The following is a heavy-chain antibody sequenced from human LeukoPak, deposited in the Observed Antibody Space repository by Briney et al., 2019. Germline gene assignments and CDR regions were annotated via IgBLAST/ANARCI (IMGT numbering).Heavy chain of an antibody. CDR3: ARGLGYCSGGTCPNDY. V-gene: IGHV1-18*01. J-gene: IGHJ4*02. CDR2: ISDFNGPT. CDR1: GYTLTDFG. D-gene: IGHD2-15*01. Sequence: ASVKVSCKTSGYTLTDFGLSWVRQAPGQGLEWMGWISDFNGPTKYAQKLQDRVTMTTDASTSTAYMELRSLTSDDTAIYYCARGLGYCSGGTCPNDYWGQGTLVIVSS.